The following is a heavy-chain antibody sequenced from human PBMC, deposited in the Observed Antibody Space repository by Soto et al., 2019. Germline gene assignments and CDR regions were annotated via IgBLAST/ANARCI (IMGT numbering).Heavy chain of an antibody. V-gene: IGHV3-23*01. CDR3: AKDGPLRYCSGGSCYSIPYYYMDV. Sequence: PGGSLRLSCXASGFSFSIYAMSCVRQAPGKGLEWVSAISGSGGTTYYADSVKGRFTISRDNSKNTLYLQMNSLRAEDTAVYYGAKDGPLRYCSGGSCYSIPYYYMDVWGKGTTVSVSS. J-gene: IGHJ6*03. D-gene: IGHD2-15*01. CDR2: ISGSGGTT. CDR1: GFSFSIYA.